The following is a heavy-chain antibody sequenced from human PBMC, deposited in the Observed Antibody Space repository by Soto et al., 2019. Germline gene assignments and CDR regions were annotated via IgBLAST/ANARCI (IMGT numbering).Heavy chain of an antibody. D-gene: IGHD2-2*01. CDR3: AREGVNCISTSCYSPQGYYGMDV. CDR2: INPNSGGT. V-gene: IGHV1-2*04. CDR1: GYTFTGYY. J-gene: IGHJ6*02. Sequence: ASVKVSCKASGYTFTGYYMHWVRQAPGQGLEWMGWINPNSGGTNYAQKFQGWVTMTRDTSISTAYMELSRLRSDDTAVYYCAREGVNCISTSCYSPQGYYGMDVWGQGTTVTVSS.